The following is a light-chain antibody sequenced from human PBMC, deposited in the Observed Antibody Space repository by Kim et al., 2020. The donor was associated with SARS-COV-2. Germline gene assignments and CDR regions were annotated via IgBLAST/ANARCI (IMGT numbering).Light chain of an antibody. J-gene: IGKJ3*01. CDR2: AAS. Sequence: ASVGDIVPITCPASQSITTYLNWYQQKPGKAPKLLIYAASSLQSGVPSRFSGSVSGTDFTLTIRNLQPEYFATYYCQQGYNTLFTFGPGTKVDIK. CDR1: QSITTY. CDR3: QQGYNTLFT. V-gene: IGKV1-39*01.